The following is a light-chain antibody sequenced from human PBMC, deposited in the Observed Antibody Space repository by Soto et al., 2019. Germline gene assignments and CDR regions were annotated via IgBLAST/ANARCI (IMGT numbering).Light chain of an antibody. CDR1: QSVNRN. CDR3: QQYNNWPLT. CDR2: DAS. Sequence: EIVMTQSPATLSVSPGERATLSCRASQSVNRNLAWYQQKPGQTPRLLIYDASSSATDIPARFSGSGSGTDFPLTISSLQAEDFAVYYWQQYNNWPLTFGGGTNVEIK. V-gene: IGKV3-15*01. J-gene: IGKJ4*01.